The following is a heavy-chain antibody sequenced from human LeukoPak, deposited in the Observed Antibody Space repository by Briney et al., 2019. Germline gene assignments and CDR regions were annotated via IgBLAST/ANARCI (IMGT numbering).Heavy chain of an antibody. V-gene: IGHV3-53*05. D-gene: IGHD6-13*01. CDR2: IYSGGST. CDR3: ARVRSSIAAALGYYFDY. Sequence: TGGSLRLSCAASGFTVSSNYMSWVRQAPGKGLEWVSVIYSGGSTYYADSVKGRFTISRDNSKSTLYIQMNSLRAEDTAVYYCARVRSSIAAALGYYFDYWGQGTLVTVSS. CDR1: GFTVSSNY. J-gene: IGHJ4*02.